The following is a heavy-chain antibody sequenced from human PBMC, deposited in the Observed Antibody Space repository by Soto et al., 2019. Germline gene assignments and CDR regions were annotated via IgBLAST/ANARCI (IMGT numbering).Heavy chain of an antibody. CDR3: ARKAIAAAAGVDYYYYYYMDV. CDR2: ISSSSSTI. Sequence: GGSLRLSCAASGFTFSSYSMNWVRQAPGKGLEWVSYISSSSSTIYYADSVKGRFTISRDNAKNSLYLQMNSLRAEDTAVYYCARKAIAAAAGVDYYYYYYMDVWGKGTTVTVSS. J-gene: IGHJ6*03. V-gene: IGHV3-48*01. CDR1: GFTFSSYS. D-gene: IGHD6-13*01.